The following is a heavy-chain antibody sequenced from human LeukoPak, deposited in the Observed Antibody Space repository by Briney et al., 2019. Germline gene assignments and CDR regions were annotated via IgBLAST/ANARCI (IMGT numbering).Heavy chain of an antibody. CDR2: IYPGDSDT. J-gene: IGHJ3*02. V-gene: IGHV5-51*01. CDR3: ARRWITMVRGPPYAFDI. D-gene: IGHD3-10*01. CDR1: GYSFTSYW. Sequence: GESLKISCKGSGYSFTSYWIGWVRQMPGKGLEWMGIIYPGDSDTRYSPSFQGQVTISADKSISTAYLQWSSLKASDTAMYYCARRWITMVRGPPYAFDIWGQGAMVTVSS.